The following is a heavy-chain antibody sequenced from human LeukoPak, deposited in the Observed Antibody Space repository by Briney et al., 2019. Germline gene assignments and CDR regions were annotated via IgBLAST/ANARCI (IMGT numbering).Heavy chain of an antibody. CDR1: GFTFSSYA. CDR2: ISGSGGST. J-gene: IGHJ4*02. Sequence: GGSLRLSCAASGFTFSSYAMSWVRQAPGKGLEWVSAISGSGGSTYYADSVKGRFTISRDNSKNTLYLQMNSLRAEDTAVYYCARGEASYDFWSGYCDYWGQGTLVTVSS. CDR3: ARGEASYDFWSGYCDY. V-gene: IGHV3-23*01. D-gene: IGHD3-3*01.